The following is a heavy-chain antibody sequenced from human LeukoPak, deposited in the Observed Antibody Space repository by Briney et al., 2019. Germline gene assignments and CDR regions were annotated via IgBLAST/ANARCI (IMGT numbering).Heavy chain of an antibody. V-gene: IGHV3-74*01. J-gene: IGHJ4*02. CDR1: GFTFTNHW. CDR3: ARGSIGPDY. Sequence: GGSLRLSCEASGFTFTNHWMHWVRQPPGKGLVWVSRINNDGSDAVYADSVKGRFTISRDNAKNTLYLQMNSLRAEDTAINYCARGSIGPDYWGQGTLVTVSS. CDR2: INNDGSDA.